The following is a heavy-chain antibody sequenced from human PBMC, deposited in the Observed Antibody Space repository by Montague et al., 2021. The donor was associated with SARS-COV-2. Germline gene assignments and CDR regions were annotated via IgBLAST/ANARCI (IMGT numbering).Heavy chain of an antibody. J-gene: IGHJ5*02. CDR1: GGSISSGGYY. V-gene: IGHV4-31*03. D-gene: IGHD2-2*02. Sequence: TLSLTCTVSGGSISSGGYYWSWIRQHPRKGLEWIGYIYYSGSTYYNPSLRSRVTISVDTSKNQFSLKLSSVTAADTAVYYCARVNTVRVYWFDPWGQGTLVTVSS. CDR3: ARVNTVRVYWFDP. CDR2: IYYSGST.